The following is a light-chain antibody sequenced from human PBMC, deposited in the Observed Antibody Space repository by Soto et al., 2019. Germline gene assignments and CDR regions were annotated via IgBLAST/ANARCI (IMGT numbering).Light chain of an antibody. J-gene: IGKJ4*01. V-gene: IGKV1-39*01. CDR2: AAS. Sequence: DIQMTQSPSSLSASVGDRVTITCRASQTISRNLNWYQQKPGKAPDLLIFAASNLQSGVASRFSGSGSGADFTLTISSLQPEDFATYYCQQGHSAPLTFGGGTKVEIK. CDR3: QQGHSAPLT. CDR1: QTISRN.